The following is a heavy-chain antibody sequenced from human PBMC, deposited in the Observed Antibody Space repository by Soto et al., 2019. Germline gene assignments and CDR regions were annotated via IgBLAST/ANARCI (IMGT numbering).Heavy chain of an antibody. Sequence: SETLSLTCAVYGGSLSGYYCSWIRQPPGKGLEWIGEINHSGSTNYNPSLKSRVTISVDTSKNQFSLKLSSVTAADTAVYYCARTVNDAFDIWGQETMVTVSS. J-gene: IGHJ3*02. V-gene: IGHV4-34*01. CDR1: GGSLSGYY. CDR2: INHSGST. CDR3: ARTVNDAFDI. D-gene: IGHD4-4*01.